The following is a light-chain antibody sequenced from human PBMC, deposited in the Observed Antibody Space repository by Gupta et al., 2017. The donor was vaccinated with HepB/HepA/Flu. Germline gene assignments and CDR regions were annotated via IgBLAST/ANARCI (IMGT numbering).Light chain of an antibody. J-gene: IGLJ2*01. Sequence: QTAVTQESSLPVSPVGTATLTCPSRTGEVTNGFYPNWFQQQPGQAPTTLVYGTNNKHSCTPARFSGSLLGGKAALTLSAAQPEDEADYYCLHSHGGVQVFGGGTRLTVL. V-gene: IGLV7-43*01. CDR3: LHSHGGVQV. CDR1: TGEVTNGFY. CDR2: GTN.